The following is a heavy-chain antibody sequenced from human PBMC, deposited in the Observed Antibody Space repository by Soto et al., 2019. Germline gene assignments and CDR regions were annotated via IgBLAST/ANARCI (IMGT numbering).Heavy chain of an antibody. D-gene: IGHD4-17*01. CDR3: AKRGLREIKDDY. Sequence: DVQVLESGGGLVQPGGSLRLSCAASGFTFSSYAMSWVRQAPGKGLEWVSTISAGGGNTYYADSVKGRFTISRDNSKNTLYLQMNSQRAEDTAVYYCAKRGLREIKDDYWGQGTLVTVSS. CDR1: GFTFSSYA. J-gene: IGHJ4*02. V-gene: IGHV3-23*01. CDR2: ISAGGGNT.